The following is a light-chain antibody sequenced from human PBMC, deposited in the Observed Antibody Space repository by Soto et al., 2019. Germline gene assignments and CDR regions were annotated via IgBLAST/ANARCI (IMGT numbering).Light chain of an antibody. J-gene: IGLJ2*01. CDR1: SSNIGSNT. CDR3: GAWDSSLSAGV. Sequence: QSVLTQPPSASGTPGQRVTISCSGSSSNIGSNTVNWYQQLPGTAPKLLIYDNDKRPSGIPDRFSASKSGTSATLGITGLQTGDEADYYCGAWDSSLSAGVFGGGTKLTVL. CDR2: DND. V-gene: IGLV1-51*01.